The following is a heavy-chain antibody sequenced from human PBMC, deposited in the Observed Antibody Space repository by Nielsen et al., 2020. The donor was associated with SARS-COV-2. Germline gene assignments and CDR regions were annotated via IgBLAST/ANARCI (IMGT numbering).Heavy chain of an antibody. Sequence: SLKISCAASGFTFDDYAMHWVRQAPGKGLEWVSGISWNSGSIGYADSVKGRFTISRDNAKNSLYLQMNSLRAEDTALYYCAKLVSNGDYVGYWGQGTLVTVSS. CDR1: GFTFDDYA. D-gene: IGHD5/OR15-5a*01. V-gene: IGHV3-9*01. CDR2: ISWNSGSI. J-gene: IGHJ4*02. CDR3: AKLVSNGDYVGY.